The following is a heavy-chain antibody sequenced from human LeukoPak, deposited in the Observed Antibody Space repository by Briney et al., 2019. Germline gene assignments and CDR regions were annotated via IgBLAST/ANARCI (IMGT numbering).Heavy chain of an antibody. CDR3: ARVRGVERITLFGVIVSRGAIDI. J-gene: IGHJ3*02. CDR2: VNPNNGDT. V-gene: IGHV1-8*02. Sequence: GASVKVSCKASGYSFTTYDLNWLRQAPGQGLEWMGWVNPNNGDTGFAQKFQGRVTVTRNTAINTAYMELRSLRPEDTAMYYCARVRGVERITLFGVIVSRGAIDIWGQGTMVSVSS. CDR1: GYSFTTYD. D-gene: IGHD3-3*01.